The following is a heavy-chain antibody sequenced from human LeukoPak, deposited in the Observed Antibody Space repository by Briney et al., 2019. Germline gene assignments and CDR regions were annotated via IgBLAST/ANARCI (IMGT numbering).Heavy chain of an antibody. Sequence: ASVKVSCKASGYTFTNYYIHWVRQAPGQGLEWMGIINPTGGSTTYAQKFQGRVTMTRDTSTSTVYMDLSSLRFEDTAVYYCARANFEAVAGTYRYYRMDVWGQGTTVTVSS. J-gene: IGHJ6*02. CDR2: INPTGGST. V-gene: IGHV1-46*01. CDR3: ARANFEAVAGTYRYYRMDV. D-gene: IGHD6-19*01. CDR1: GYTFTNYY.